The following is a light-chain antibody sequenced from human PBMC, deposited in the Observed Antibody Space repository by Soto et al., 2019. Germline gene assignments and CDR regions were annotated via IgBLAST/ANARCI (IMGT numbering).Light chain of an antibody. J-gene: IGKJ3*01. Sequence: DIQMTQSPSSLSASVGDRVTITCRASQSISSYLNWYQQKPGKAPKLLIYAASSLQSGVPSRFSGSGSGTDFTLTISCLQSEDFATYYCQQYYSYPFTFGPGTKVDN. CDR3: QQYYSYPFT. CDR2: AAS. V-gene: IGKV1-39*01. CDR1: QSISSY.